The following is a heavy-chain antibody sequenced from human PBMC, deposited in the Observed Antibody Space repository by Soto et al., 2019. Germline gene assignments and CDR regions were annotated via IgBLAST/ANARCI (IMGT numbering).Heavy chain of an antibody. D-gene: IGHD6-19*01. Sequence: GASVKVSCKASGGTFSSYTIGWVRQAPGQGLEWMGWISAYNGNTNNAQKLQGRVTMTTDTSTSTGYMELRSLRADDTAVYYCARDGLMQWQVLSRDTFDIWGQRTMVTVSS. V-gene: IGHV1-18*01. CDR1: GGTFSSYT. J-gene: IGHJ3*02. CDR3: ARDGLMQWQVLSRDTFDI. CDR2: ISAYNGNT.